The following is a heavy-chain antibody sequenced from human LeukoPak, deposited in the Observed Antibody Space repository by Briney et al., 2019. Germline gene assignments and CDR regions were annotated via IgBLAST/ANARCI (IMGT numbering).Heavy chain of an antibody. V-gene: IGHV3-33*03. J-gene: IGHJ4*02. CDR3: AKDAQRGFDYSNSLEK. D-gene: IGHD4-11*01. CDR1: RFIFSHYG. Sequence: GESLTLSCVASRFIFSHYGMHWVRQAPGKGLEWLSVIWNDGSSQFYAASVTGRFTISRDKSQTTVYLQMNNVRAEDTAVYYCAKDAQRGFDYSNSLEKWGQGTLVIVSS. CDR2: IWNDGSSQ.